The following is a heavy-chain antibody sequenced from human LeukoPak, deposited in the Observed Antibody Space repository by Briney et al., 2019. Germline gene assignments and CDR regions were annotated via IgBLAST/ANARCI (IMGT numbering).Heavy chain of an antibody. CDR3: ARDSTGYGYEEWR. Sequence: GGSLRLSCAASAFSFSNYNMNWVRQAPGKGLEWVVNIKQDGSEKFYVDSVEGRFTISRDNAKNSVYLQMNSLRVEDTGLYYCARDSTGYGYEEWRWGQGTLVTVSS. V-gene: IGHV3-7*01. D-gene: IGHD5-18*01. J-gene: IGHJ4*02. CDR2: IKQDGSEK. CDR1: AFSFSNYN.